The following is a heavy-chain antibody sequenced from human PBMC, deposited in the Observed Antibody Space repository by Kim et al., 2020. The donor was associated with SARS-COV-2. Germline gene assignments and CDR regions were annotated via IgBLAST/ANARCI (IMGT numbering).Heavy chain of an antibody. D-gene: IGHD6-19*01. V-gene: IGHV1-69*13. CDR3: ARGAVAGTFSWVDY. CDR1: GGTFSSYA. CDR2: IIPIFGTA. J-gene: IGHJ4*02. Sequence: SVKVSCKASGGTFSSYAISWVRQAPGQGLEWMGGIIPIFGTANYAQKFQGRVTITADESTSTAYMELSSLRSEDTAVYYCARGAVAGTFSWVDYWGQGTLVTVSS.